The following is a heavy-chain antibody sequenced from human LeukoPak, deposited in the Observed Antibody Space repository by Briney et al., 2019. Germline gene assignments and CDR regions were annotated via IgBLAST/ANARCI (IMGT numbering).Heavy chain of an antibody. J-gene: IGHJ4*02. Sequence: GRSLRLSCAASGFTFDDYAMHWVRQAPGKGLEWVSGISWNSGSIGYADSVKGRFTISRDNAKNSLYLHVNSLRDEDTAVYYCVRDHDWSFDLWGQGALVTVSS. CDR3: VRDHDWSFDL. CDR2: ISWNSGSI. V-gene: IGHV3-9*01. CDR1: GFTFDDYA. D-gene: IGHD1-1*01.